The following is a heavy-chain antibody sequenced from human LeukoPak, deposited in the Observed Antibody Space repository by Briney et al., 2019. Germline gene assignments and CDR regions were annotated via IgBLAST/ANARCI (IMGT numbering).Heavy chain of an antibody. D-gene: IGHD3-22*01. V-gene: IGHV4-59*01. CDR2: IYYSGNT. CDR1: GGSISNYY. CDR3: ARHDSSGYTYFYY. Sequence: SETLSPTCTVSGGSISNYYWNWIRQPPGKGLEWIGYIYYSGNTNYNPSLKSRVAISVDTSENQFSLKLTSVTAADTAVYYCARHDSSGYTYFYYWGQGTLVTVSS. J-gene: IGHJ4*02.